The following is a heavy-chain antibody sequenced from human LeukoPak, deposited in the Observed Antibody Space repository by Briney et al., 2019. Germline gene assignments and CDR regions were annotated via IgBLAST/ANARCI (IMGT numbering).Heavy chain of an antibody. CDR3: ARGRAEIVVVPAASALYYYYCYMDV. CDR2: INHSGST. Sequence: SETLSLTCAVYGGSFSGYYWSWIRQPPGKGLEWIGEINHSGSTNYNPSLKSRVTISVDTSKNQFSLKLSSVTAADTAVYYCARGRAEIVVVPAASALYYYYCYMDVWGKGTTVTVSS. CDR1: GGSFSGYY. J-gene: IGHJ6*03. D-gene: IGHD2-2*01. V-gene: IGHV4-34*01.